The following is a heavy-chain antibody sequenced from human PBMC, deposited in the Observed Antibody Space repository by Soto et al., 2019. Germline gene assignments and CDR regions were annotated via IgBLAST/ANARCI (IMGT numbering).Heavy chain of an antibody. V-gene: IGHV3-21*01. CDR1: GFTFRSFT. J-gene: IGHJ5*02. CDR3: TRDASRDSSALCWFDP. Sequence: PGGSLRLSCAASGFTFRSFTMNWVRQAPGKGLEWVSTISSNSAYIYYTDALRGRFTISRDDAKNSLHLQMNSLRAEDTAVYYCTRDASRDSSALCWFDPWGPGTLVTVSS. CDR2: ISSNSAYI. D-gene: IGHD6-13*01.